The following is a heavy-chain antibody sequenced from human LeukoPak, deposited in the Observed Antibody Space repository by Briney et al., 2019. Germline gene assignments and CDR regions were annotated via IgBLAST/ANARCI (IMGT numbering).Heavy chain of an antibody. J-gene: IGHJ6*03. V-gene: IGHV3-11*04. CDR3: ARVSSSSPHSYYYYHYMDV. Sequence: GGSLRLSCEASGFTFSDYYMGWIRQAPGQGLEWVSYISSSGSSIYYADSVKGRFTISRDNAKNSLYLQMNSLRAEDTAVYYCARVSSSSPHSYYYYHYMDVWGKGTTVTVSS. CDR2: ISSSGSSI. D-gene: IGHD6-6*01. CDR1: GFTFSDYY.